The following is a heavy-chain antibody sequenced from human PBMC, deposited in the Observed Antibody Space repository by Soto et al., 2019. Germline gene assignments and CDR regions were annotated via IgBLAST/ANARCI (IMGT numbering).Heavy chain of an antibody. CDR1: GGSISSGGYS. V-gene: IGHV4-30-2*01. D-gene: IGHD1-26*01. CDR2: IYHSGST. J-gene: IGHJ4*02. CDR3: ARAGYSGSYLDY. Sequence: PSETLSLTCAVSGGSISSGGYSWSWIWQPPGKGLEWIGYIYHSGSTYYNPSLKSRVTISVDRSKNQFSLKLSSVTAADTAVYYCARAGYSGSYLDYWGQGTLVTVSS.